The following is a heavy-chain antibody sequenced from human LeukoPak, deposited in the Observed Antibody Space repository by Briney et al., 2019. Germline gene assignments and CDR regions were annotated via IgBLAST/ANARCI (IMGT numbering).Heavy chain of an antibody. CDR3: ARCFSNNWFGRYDYYMDV. CDR1: GGSISSGSYY. CDR2: VYTSGST. D-gene: IGHD6-13*01. V-gene: IGHV4-61*02. Sequence: SETLSLTCTVSGGSISSGSYYWSWIRQPAGKGLEWIGRVYTSGSTNYNPSLKSRVTISVDTSKSQFSLKLSSVIAADTAVYYCARCFSNNWFGRYDYYMDVWGKGTTVTVSS. J-gene: IGHJ6*03.